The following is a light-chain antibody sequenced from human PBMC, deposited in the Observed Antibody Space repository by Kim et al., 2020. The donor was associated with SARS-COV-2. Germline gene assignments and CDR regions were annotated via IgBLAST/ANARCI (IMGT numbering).Light chain of an antibody. CDR2: KTS. Sequence: SATIGDRVTITYRASQNISTWLAWYQQKPGKAPKLLVAKTSSLESGVSLGFRGSGSGTEFTLTISSLLPDDSATFFCQQYNTYSNTFGQMTKLEI. V-gene: IGKV1-5*03. CDR3: QQYNTYSNT. CDR1: QNISTW. J-gene: IGKJ2*01.